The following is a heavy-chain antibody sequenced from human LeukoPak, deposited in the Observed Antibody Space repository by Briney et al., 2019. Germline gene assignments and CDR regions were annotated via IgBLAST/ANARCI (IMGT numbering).Heavy chain of an antibody. D-gene: IGHD2-2*01. CDR2: INPSGGST. CDR1: GYIFTSYN. J-gene: IGHJ4*02. V-gene: IGHV1-46*01. CDR3: ARGRAIVVVPAAIGHFDY. Sequence: ASVKVSCKASGYIFTSYNIYWVRQAPGQGLEWMGIINPSGGSTNYAQKFQGRVTMTRDTSTSTVYMELSSLRSEDTAVYYCARGRAIVVVPAAIGHFDYWGQGTLVTVSS.